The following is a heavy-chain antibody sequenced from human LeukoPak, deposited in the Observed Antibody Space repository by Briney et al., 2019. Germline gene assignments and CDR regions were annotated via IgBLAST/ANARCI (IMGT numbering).Heavy chain of an antibody. CDR1: GGSFSGYY. J-gene: IGHJ6*03. D-gene: IGHD2-8*02. Sequence: PSETLSLTCAVYGGSFSGYYWSWIRQPPGKGLEWIGEINHSGSTNYNPSLKSRVTISVDTSKNQFSLKLSSVTAADTAEYYCARGRRTGTIADFNYYYYMDVWGKGTTVTVSS. CDR3: ARGRRTGTIADFNYYYYMDV. CDR2: INHSGST. V-gene: IGHV4-34*01.